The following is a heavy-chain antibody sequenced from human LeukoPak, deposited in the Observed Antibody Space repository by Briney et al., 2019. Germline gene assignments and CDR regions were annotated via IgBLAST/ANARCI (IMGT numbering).Heavy chain of an antibody. D-gene: IGHD6-13*01. V-gene: IGHV3-23*01. J-gene: IGHJ4*02. Sequence: GGSLRLSCAASGFTFSSHAMSWVRQAPGKGLEWVSAIGGSDGTTYYADSVKGRFTISRDNSKNTLYLQMNSLRAEDTAVYYCAKLLYRSTFFNYWGQGTLVTVSS. CDR1: GFTFSSHA. CDR2: IGGSDGTT. CDR3: AKLLYRSTFFNY.